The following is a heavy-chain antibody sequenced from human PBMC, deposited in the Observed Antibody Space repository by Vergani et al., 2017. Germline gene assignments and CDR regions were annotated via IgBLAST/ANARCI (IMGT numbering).Heavy chain of an antibody. V-gene: IGHV4-59*01. J-gene: IGHJ4*02. CDR2: IYYSGST. D-gene: IGHD6-13*01. Sequence: QLQLQESGPGLVKPSETLSLTCTVSGGSISSYYWSWIRQPPGKGLEWIGYIYYSGSTNYNPSLKSRVTISVDTSKNQFSLKLSSVTAADTAVYYCASLGQQLANYWGQGTLVTVSS. CDR1: GGSISSYY. CDR3: ASLGQQLANY.